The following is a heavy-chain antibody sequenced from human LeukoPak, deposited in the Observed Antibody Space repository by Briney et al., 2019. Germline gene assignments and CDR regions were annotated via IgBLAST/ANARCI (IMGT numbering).Heavy chain of an antibody. Sequence: PGGSLRLSCAASGFTFSSYSMNWVRQAPGKGLEWVSSISSSSSYIYYADSVKGRFTISRDNAKSSLYLQMNSLRAEDTAVYYCARDRYSGYRRRSSFDYWGQGTLVTVSS. D-gene: IGHD5-12*01. CDR1: GFTFSSYS. J-gene: IGHJ4*02. CDR2: ISSSSSYI. CDR3: ARDRYSGYRRRSSFDY. V-gene: IGHV3-21*01.